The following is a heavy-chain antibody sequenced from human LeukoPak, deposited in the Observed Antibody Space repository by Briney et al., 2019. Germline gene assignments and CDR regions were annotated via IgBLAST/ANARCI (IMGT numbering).Heavy chain of an antibody. J-gene: IGHJ4*02. CDR1: GYSISSGYY. CDR2: IYHSGST. V-gene: IGHV4-38-2*02. CDR3: ARDQVLRYFDWLSMPTFDY. D-gene: IGHD3-9*01. Sequence: SETLSLTCTVSGYSISSGYYWGWIRQPPGKGLEWIGSIYHSGSTYYNPSLKSRVTISVDTSKNQFSLKLSSVTAADTAVYYCARDQVLRYFDWLSMPTFDYWGQGTLVTVSS.